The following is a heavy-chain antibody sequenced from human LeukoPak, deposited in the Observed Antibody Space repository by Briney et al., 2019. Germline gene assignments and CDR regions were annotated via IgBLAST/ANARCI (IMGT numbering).Heavy chain of an antibody. D-gene: IGHD3-10*01. CDR1: GGSFSGYY. CDR3: ARDHPYYGSGSFRNRPFDY. Sequence: MPSETLSLTCAVYGGSFSGYYWSWIRQPPGKGLEWIGEINHSGSTNYNPSLKSRVTISVDTSKDQFSLKLSSVTAADTAVYYCARDHPYYGSGSFRNRPFDYWGQGTLVTVSS. V-gene: IGHV4-34*01. J-gene: IGHJ4*02. CDR2: INHSGST.